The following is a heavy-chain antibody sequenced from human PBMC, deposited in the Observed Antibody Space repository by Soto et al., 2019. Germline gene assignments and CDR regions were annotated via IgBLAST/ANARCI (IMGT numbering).Heavy chain of an antibody. CDR3: ARLRSGYERDAFDI. D-gene: IGHD5-12*01. J-gene: IGHJ3*02. CDR1: GYSFTSYW. CDR2: IYPGDSDT. V-gene: IGHV5-51*01. Sequence: LGESLKISCKCSGYSFTSYWIGLVRQMPGKGLEWMGIIYPGDSDTRYSPSFQGQVTISADKSISTAYLQWSSLKASDTAMYYRARLRSGYERDAFDIWGQGTMVTVSS.